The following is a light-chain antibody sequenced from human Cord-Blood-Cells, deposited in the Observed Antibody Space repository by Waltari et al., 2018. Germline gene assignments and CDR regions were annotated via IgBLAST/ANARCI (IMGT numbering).Light chain of an antibody. V-gene: IGKV3-15*01. Sequence: EIVMPESPATLSVSPGDRATLSSRASQRVSSTLAWYQQKPGQAPRLLSYGASTRATGIPARFSGSGSGTEFTLTISRLQSEDFAVYYCQQYNNWPPWTFGQGTKVEIK. J-gene: IGKJ1*01. CDR2: GAS. CDR1: QRVSST. CDR3: QQYNNWPPWT.